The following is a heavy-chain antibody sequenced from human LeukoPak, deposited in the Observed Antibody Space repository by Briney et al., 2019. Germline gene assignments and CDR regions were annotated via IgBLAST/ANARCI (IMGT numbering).Heavy chain of an antibody. V-gene: IGHV1-2*02. CDR1: GYTFTGYY. D-gene: IGHD6-6*01. CDR3: ARYGDTSSSGFDY. J-gene: IGHJ4*02. Sequence: ASVKVSCKASGYTFTGYYMHWVRQAPGQGLEWMGWINPNSGGTKSAQRFQGRVTMTRDMSISTAYMELSSLRSDDTAIYYCARYGDTSSSGFDYWGQGTLVTVSS. CDR2: INPNSGGT.